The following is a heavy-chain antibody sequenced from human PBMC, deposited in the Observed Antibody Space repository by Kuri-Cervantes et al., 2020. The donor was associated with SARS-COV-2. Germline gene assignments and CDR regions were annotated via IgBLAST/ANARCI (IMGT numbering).Heavy chain of an antibody. CDR2: ISGSGGST. D-gene: IGHD2-2*01. Sequence: GGSLRLSCAASGFTFSSYAMSWVRQAPGKGLEWVSAISGSGGSTYYAVSVKGRFTISRENSKNTLYLQMNSLRAEDTAVYYCTRDRISFIVVTDAFDIWGQGTMVTVSS. J-gene: IGHJ3*02. CDR1: GFTFSSYA. V-gene: IGHV3-23*01. CDR3: TRDRISFIVVTDAFDI.